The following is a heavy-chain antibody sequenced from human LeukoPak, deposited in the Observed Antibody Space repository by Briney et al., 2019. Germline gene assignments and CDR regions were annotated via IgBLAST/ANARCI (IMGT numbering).Heavy chain of an antibody. CDR2: VTGNGDNT. Sequence: GGSLRLSCAASGFTFSSYAMSWVRQAPGKGLEWVSSVTGNGDNTFHADSVKGRFTISRDNSKNMLYLQINSLRAEDTAVYYCARDRNYFEALHRSYWGQGTLVTVSS. CDR1: GFTFSSYA. J-gene: IGHJ4*02. CDR3: ARDRNYFEALHRSY. V-gene: IGHV3-23*01. D-gene: IGHD3-10*01.